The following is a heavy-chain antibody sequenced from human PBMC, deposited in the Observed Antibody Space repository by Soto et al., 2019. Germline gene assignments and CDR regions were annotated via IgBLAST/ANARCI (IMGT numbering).Heavy chain of an antibody. D-gene: IGHD6-13*01. CDR2: ISVSGGST. Sequence: GGSLRLSCAASVFTFSSYAMSLVRQAPGKGLECVSAISVSGGSTYYADSVKGRFTISRDNSKNTLYLQMNSLRAEDTAVYYCANAPEAAAGIPASFAYWGQGTIVTVSS. CDR3: ANAPEAAAGIPASFAY. V-gene: IGHV3-23*01. CDR1: VFTFSSYA. J-gene: IGHJ4*02.